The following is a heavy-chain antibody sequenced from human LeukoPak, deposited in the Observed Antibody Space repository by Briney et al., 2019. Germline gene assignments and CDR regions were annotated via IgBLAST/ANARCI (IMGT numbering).Heavy chain of an antibody. CDR2: IDSDGSST. CDR3: ARVNYGDYVT. Sequence: GGSLGLSFAASGFTFSSYWMHWVRQVPGKGLVWVSRIDSDGSSTSYADSVKGRFTISRDNAKNTVYLQMNSLRAEDTAVHYCARVNYGDYVTWGQGTLVTVSS. J-gene: IGHJ5*02. D-gene: IGHD4-17*01. V-gene: IGHV3-74*01. CDR1: GFTFSSYW.